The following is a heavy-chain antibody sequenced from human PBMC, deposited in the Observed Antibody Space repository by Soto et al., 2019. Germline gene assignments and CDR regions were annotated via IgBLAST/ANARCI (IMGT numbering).Heavy chain of an antibody. D-gene: IGHD2-2*03. Sequence: GGSLRLSCAASGFTFSSYAMHWVRQAPGKGLEWVAVISYDGSNKYYADSVKGRFTISRDNSKNTLYLQMNSLRAEDTAVYYCAREIGWRGSVSIGYYYGMDVWGQGTTVTVSS. V-gene: IGHV3-30-3*01. CDR1: GFTFSSYA. CDR2: ISYDGSNK. CDR3: AREIGWRGSVSIGYYYGMDV. J-gene: IGHJ6*02.